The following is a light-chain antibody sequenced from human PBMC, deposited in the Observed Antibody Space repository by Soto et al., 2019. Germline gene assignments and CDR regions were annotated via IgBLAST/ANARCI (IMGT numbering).Light chain of an antibody. Sequence: DIQMTQSPPSLSASVGDRVTITCRASQDIEGFLAWYQQKPGTAPKLLVYGTSTLQSGVPSRFSGSGWGTDFILTISSLRPEDIATYYCQQYANVPYTFGRGTKLEIK. CDR1: QDIEGF. CDR3: QQYANVPYT. CDR2: GTS. V-gene: IGKV1-27*01. J-gene: IGKJ2*01.